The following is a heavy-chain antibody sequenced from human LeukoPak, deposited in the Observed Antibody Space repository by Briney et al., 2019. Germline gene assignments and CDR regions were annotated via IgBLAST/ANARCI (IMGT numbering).Heavy chain of an antibody. J-gene: IGHJ4*02. Sequence: GGSLRLSCAASGFTFSNYWMTWVRQAPGKGLEWVANIKQDGSEKYYVDSVRGRFTISRDNAKNSLDLQMNSLRAEDTAVYYCARDISSGWYFDCWGQGTLVTVSS. V-gene: IGHV3-7*01. CDR1: GFTFSNYW. CDR3: ARDISSGWYFDC. D-gene: IGHD6-19*01. CDR2: IKQDGSEK.